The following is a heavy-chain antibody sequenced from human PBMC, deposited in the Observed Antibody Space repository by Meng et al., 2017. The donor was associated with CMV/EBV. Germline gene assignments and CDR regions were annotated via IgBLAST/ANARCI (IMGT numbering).Heavy chain of an antibody. CDR3: ARVTSVAYYFDY. CDR2: INPNSGGT. CDR1: GYTFTGYY. D-gene: IGHD3-16*01. J-gene: IGHJ4*02. Sequence: CKASGYTFTGYYMHWVQQAPGQGLEWMGWINPNSGGTNYAQKFQGRVTMTRDTSISTAYMELSRLRSDDTAVYYCARVTSVAYYFDYWGQGTLVTVSS. V-gene: IGHV1-2*02.